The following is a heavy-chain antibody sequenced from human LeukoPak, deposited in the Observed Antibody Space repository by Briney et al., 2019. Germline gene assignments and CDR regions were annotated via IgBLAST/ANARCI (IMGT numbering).Heavy chain of an antibody. V-gene: IGHV1-2*02. CDR3: ARGGLPIYYYYMDV. CDR2: INPNSAGT. Sequence: ASVKVSCKASGYTFTGYFVHWVRQAPGQGLEWMGWINPNSAGTNYAQKFQGRVTMTRDTSISTAYMELSRLRSDDTAVYYCARGGLPIYYYYMDVWGKGTTVTVSS. J-gene: IGHJ6*03. D-gene: IGHD5-12*01. CDR1: GYTFTGYF.